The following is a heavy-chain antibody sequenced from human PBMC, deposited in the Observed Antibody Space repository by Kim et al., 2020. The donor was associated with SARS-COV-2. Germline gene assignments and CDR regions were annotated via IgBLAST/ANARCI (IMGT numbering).Heavy chain of an antibody. Sequence: ASVKVSCKASGYTFTGYYMHWVRQAPGQGLEWMGWINPNSGGTNYAQKFQGRVTMTRDTSISTAYMELSRLRSDDTAVYYCARTYSSGWQYYMDVWGKGTTVTVSS. CDR2: INPNSGGT. J-gene: IGHJ6*03. V-gene: IGHV1-2*02. CDR1: GYTFTGYY. CDR3: ARTYSSGWQYYMDV. D-gene: IGHD6-19*01.